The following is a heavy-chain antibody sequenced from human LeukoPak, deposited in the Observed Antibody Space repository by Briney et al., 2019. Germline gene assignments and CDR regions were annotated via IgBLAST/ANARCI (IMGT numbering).Heavy chain of an antibody. J-gene: IGHJ6*02. CDR2: IDWDDDK. V-gene: IGHV2-70*11. CDR3: ARMDGYNYNYYGMDV. D-gene: IGHD5-24*01. Sequence: SGPTLVNPTQTLTLTCTFSGFSLSTSGMCVSWIRQPPGKALEWLARIDWDDDKYYSTSLKTRLTISKDTSKNQVVLTMTNMDPVDTATYYCARMDGYNYNYYGMDVWGQGTTVTVSS. CDR1: GFSLSTSGMC.